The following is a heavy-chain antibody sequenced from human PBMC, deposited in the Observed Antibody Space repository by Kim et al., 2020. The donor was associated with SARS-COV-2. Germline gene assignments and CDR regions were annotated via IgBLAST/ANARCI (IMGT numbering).Heavy chain of an antibody. CDR3: ASSGGSSAFWYFDY. Sequence: YAAPVQGRFAISRDNTKATLYLEMNSLRAEDTALYYCASSGGSSAFWYFDYWGQGSLVTVSS. V-gene: IGHV3-23*01. J-gene: IGHJ4*02. D-gene: IGHD2-15*01.